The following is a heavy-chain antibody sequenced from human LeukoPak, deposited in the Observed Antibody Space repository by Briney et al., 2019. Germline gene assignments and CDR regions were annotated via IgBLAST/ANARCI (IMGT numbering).Heavy chain of an antibody. D-gene: IGHD6-19*01. J-gene: IGHJ4*02. CDR2: MRYGGSN. CDR3: ARPKYTSGWFRSYFNY. Sequence: GGSLRLSCAASGFTFSTYGMHWVRQARGKGLEWVAFMRYGGSNNYADSVKGRFTISRDNSKNTLYLQMNTLRAEDTAVYYCARPKYTSGWFRSYFNYWGQGTLVTVSS. CDR1: GFTFSTYG. V-gene: IGHV3-30*02.